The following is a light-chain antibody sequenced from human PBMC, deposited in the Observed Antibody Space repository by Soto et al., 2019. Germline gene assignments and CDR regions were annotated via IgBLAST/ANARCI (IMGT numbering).Light chain of an antibody. CDR2: YVS. J-gene: IGLJ2*01. CDR1: SSDVGGYSY. CDR3: SSYTSSSTLVV. Sequence: QSALTQPASVSGSPGQSITISCTGTSSDVGGYSYVSWYQQHPGKAPKLMIYYVSNRPSGVSNRFSGSKSGNTASLTISGLQAEDEAEYYCSSYTSSSTLVVFGGGTKLTVL. V-gene: IGLV2-14*03.